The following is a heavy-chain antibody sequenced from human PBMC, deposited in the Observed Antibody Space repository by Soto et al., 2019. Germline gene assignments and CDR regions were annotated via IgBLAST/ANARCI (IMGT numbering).Heavy chain of an antibody. CDR2: ISYDGSNK. Sequence: GGSLRLSCAASGFTFSSYAMHWVRQAPGKGLEWVAVISYDGSNKYYADSVKGRFTISRDNSKNTLYLQMNSLRAEDTAVYYCARVRNFNWNYFDYWGQGTLVTVSS. D-gene: IGHD1-20*01. CDR1: GFTFSSYA. CDR3: ARVRNFNWNYFDY. J-gene: IGHJ4*02. V-gene: IGHV3-30-3*01.